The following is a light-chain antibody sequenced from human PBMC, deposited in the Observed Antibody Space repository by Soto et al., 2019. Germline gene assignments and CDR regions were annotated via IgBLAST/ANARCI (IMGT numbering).Light chain of an antibody. CDR3: LQYYDYRT. V-gene: IGKV1-5*03. CDR2: KAS. J-gene: IGKJ1*01. CDR1: QNIKSL. Sequence: DIQMTQSPSTLSASVGDRVTITCRASQNIKSLLAWFQQKSGKAPEMLIYKASSLESGVPSRFSGSGSGTEFTLTIGSLQPDDSATYYCLQYYDYRTFGQGTKVDIK.